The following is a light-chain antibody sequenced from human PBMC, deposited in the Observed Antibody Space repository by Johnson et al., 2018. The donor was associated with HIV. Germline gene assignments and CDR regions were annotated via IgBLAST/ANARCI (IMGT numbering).Light chain of an antibody. J-gene: IGLJ1*01. Sequence: QSVLTQSPSVSAAPGQKVTISCSGSSSNIGSHYVSWYQQVPGTAPRLVIYDTIKRHSGIPDRFSGSKSGTSATLGITGLQTGDEADYYCGTWDSSLNAYVFGAATNVAVL. V-gene: IGLV1-51*01. CDR3: GTWDSSLNAYV. CDR2: DTI. CDR1: SSNIGSHY.